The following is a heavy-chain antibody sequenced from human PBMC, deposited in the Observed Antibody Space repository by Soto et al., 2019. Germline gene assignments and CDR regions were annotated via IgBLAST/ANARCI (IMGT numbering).Heavy chain of an antibody. V-gene: IGHV4-39*01. J-gene: IGHJ4*02. Sequence: QLQLQESGPGLVKPSETLPLTCTVSGGSISSSSYYWAWIRQPPGKGLEWIGSVYYSGNTYYGPSLKSRVTLSVDTSKNQFSLKVRSVTAADTAVYYCARHPNSGWLGYWGQGILVTVSS. CDR3: ARHPNSGWLGY. CDR1: GGSISSSSYY. D-gene: IGHD5-12*01. CDR2: VYYSGNT.